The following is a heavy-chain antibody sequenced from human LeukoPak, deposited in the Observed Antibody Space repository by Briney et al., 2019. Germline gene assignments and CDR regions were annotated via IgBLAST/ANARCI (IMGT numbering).Heavy chain of an antibody. CDR3: AKNRDSSDYPRDFDF. CDR1: GFTFSNG. D-gene: IGHD3-22*01. J-gene: IGHJ4*02. V-gene: IGHV3-30*02. CDR2: IRHDGSYQ. Sequence: GGSLRLSCAAFGFTFSNGMHWVRQTPGKGLEWVAFIRHDGSYQQYADSVKGRFTVSRDNSKDMVYLQMNSLRTEDTAAYYCAKNRDSSDYPRDFDFWGQGTLVTVSS.